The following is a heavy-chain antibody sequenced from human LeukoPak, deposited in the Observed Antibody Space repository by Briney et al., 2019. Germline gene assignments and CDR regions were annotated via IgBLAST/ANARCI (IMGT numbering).Heavy chain of an antibody. D-gene: IGHD6-19*01. CDR1: GGTFSSYA. V-gene: IGHV1-69*13. CDR2: IIPIFGTA. Sequence: ASVNVSCKASGGTFSSYAISWVRQAPGQGLEWMGGIIPIFGTANYAQKFQGRVTITADESTSTAYMELSSLRSEDTAVYYCARDLSGRQWLELDYWGQGTLVTVSS. CDR3: ARDLSGRQWLELDY. J-gene: IGHJ4*02.